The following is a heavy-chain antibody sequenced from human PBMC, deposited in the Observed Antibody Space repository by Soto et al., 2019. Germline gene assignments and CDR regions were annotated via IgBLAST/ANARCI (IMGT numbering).Heavy chain of an antibody. Sequence: QVQLVQSGPEVKKPGASVKVSCKASGYTFSNSGFSWMRQAPGQGLEWMGWISTYNGNTNYAQKFQGRLSKTTDTSTSTAFMELRTLRSDDTAVYYCARDEYNNGRNWLNPWGQGTLVTVTS. CDR1: GYTFSNSG. D-gene: IGHD2-8*01. V-gene: IGHV1-18*01. J-gene: IGHJ5*02. CDR2: ISTYNGNT. CDR3: ARDEYNNGRNWLNP.